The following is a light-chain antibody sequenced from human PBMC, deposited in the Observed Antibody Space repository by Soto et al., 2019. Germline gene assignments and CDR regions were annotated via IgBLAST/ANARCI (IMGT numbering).Light chain of an antibody. V-gene: IGKV1-5*01. CDR2: DVS. CDR3: QQYHTYST. J-gene: IGKJ1*01. Sequence: DIQMTQSPSTLSASVGDRVSITCRASQAISAWLAWYQQKPGQVPELLIFDVSTLESGVPSRFRGSRSGTEFTLTISSLQPEDFATYFCQQYHTYSTFGQGTKVEVK. CDR1: QAISAW.